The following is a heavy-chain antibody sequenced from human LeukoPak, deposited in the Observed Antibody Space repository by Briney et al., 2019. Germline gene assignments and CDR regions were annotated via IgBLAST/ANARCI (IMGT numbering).Heavy chain of an antibody. J-gene: IGHJ6*03. D-gene: IGHD2-2*01. CDR1: GFTFSSYW. V-gene: IGHV3-7*01. CDR3: AKDSAMPRYYYMDV. CDR2: IKQDGSEK. Sequence: PGGSLRLSCAASGFTFSSYWMSWVRQAPGKGLEWVANIKQDGSEKYYVDSVKGRFTISRDNAKNSLYLQMNSLRAEDTAVYYCAKDSAMPRYYYMDVWGKGTTVTVSS.